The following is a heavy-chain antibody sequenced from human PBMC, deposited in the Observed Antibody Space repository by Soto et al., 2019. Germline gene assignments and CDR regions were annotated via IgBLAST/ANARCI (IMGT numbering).Heavy chain of an antibody. D-gene: IGHD3-10*01. V-gene: IGHV3-30-3*01. J-gene: IGHJ6*02. CDR2: ISYDGSNK. CDR3: ARETGTLYYYYYGMDV. CDR1: GFTFSSYA. Sequence: QVQLVESGGGVVQPGRSLRLSCAASGFTFSSYAMHWVRQAPGKGLAWVAVISYDGSNKYYADSVKGRFTISRDNSKNTRYLQMNSLRAEDTAVYYCARETGTLYYYYYGMDVWGQGTTVTVSS.